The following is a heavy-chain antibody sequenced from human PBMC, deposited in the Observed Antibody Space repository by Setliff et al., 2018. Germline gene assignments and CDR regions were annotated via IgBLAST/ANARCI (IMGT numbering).Heavy chain of an antibody. CDR3: ARVVDMGWFDP. Sequence: GGSLRLSCAASGFTFRTSSMTWVRQGPGKGLEWVAAIDGEGSVIYYLDSVKGRFTSSRDNAKNSLLLQMDNLRAEDTAQYFCARVVDMGWFDPWGQGTLVTVSS. CDR1: GFTFRTSS. J-gene: IGHJ5*02. V-gene: IGHV3-7*01. CDR2: IDGEGSVI.